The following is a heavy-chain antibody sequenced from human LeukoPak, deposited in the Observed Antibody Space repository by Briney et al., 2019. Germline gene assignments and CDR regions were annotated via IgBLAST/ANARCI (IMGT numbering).Heavy chain of an antibody. CDR2: ISGDAHST. J-gene: IGHJ4*02. CDR3: VKDAPLPFDF. Sequence: GGSLRLSCAASGFTFRDFAMSWVRQAPGKGLEWVSAISGDAHSTYYADSLKGRFTISRDNSKNTLYLQMNSLRAADTATYFCVKDAPLPFDFWGQGALVTVSS. CDR1: GFTFRDFA. V-gene: IGHV3-23*01.